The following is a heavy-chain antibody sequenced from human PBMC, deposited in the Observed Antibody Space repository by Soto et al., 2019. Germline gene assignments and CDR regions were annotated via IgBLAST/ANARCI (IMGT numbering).Heavy chain of an antibody. CDR2: ISAYNGNT. V-gene: IGHV1-18*01. D-gene: IGHD3-22*01. CDR1: GDTFTSYG. Sequence: GASVKVSCKASGDTFTSYGISWVRQAPGQGLEWMGWISAYNGNTNYAQKLQGRVTMTTDTSTSTAYMELRSLRSDDTAVYYCARDGYYDSNYYYGMDVWGQGTTVTVSS. J-gene: IGHJ6*02. CDR3: ARDGYYDSNYYYGMDV.